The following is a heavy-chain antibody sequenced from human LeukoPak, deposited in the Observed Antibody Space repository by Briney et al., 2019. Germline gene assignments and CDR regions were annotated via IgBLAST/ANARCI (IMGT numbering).Heavy chain of an antibody. CDR2: ISSSSDFI. D-gene: IGHD4-23*01. J-gene: IGHJ4*02. V-gene: IGHV3-21*04. Sequence: PGGSLRLSCAASGFSFNIYAMNWVRQAPGKGLEWVSSISSSSDFIAYADSVRGRFTISRDDSKNPLYLQMNSLRAEDTAVYYCAKRSDYGGNWNHFDYWGQGTLVTVSS. CDR1: GFSFNIYA. CDR3: AKRSDYGGNWNHFDY.